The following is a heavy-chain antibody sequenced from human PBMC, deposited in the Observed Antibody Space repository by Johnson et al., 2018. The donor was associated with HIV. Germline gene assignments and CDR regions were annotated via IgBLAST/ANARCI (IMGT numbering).Heavy chain of an antibody. CDR2: IRNDGSKK. J-gene: IGHJ3*02. D-gene: IGHD3-9*01. CDR1: GFTFSSYG. V-gene: IGHV3-30*02. Sequence: QVLLVESGGGVAQPGGSLRLSCVASGFTFSSYGMHWVRQAPGKGLEWVAFIRNDGSKKYYADSVKGRFTISRDNAKNTLYLQMNSLRAEDTAVYYCAKDRNYDMLSIWGQGTVVTVSS. CDR3: AKDRNYDMLSI.